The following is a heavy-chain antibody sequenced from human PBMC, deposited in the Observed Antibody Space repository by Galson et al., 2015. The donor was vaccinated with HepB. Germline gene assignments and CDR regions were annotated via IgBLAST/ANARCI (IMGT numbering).Heavy chain of an antibody. CDR1: GFTFRSNA. D-gene: IGHD1-26*01. V-gene: IGHV3-23*01. CDR3: AKEFRAVGPWSYGMDV. J-gene: IGHJ6*02. CDR2: IDGNGRDT. Sequence: SLRLSCAASGFTFRSNAMNWVRQAPGKGPECVSIIDGNGRDTYYADSVKGRFTISRDNSKNTLYLQMNNLRAEDTAVYYCAKEFRAVGPWSYGMDVWGQGTAVTVSS.